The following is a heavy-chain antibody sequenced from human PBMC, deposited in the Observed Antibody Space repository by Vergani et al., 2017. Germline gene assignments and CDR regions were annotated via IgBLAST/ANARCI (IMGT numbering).Heavy chain of an antibody. CDR1: GYTFTSYG. CDR3: ARDIVVVPAASAENAFDI. J-gene: IGHJ3*02. V-gene: IGHV1-18*01. D-gene: IGHD2-2*01. CDR2: ISAYNGNT. Sequence: QVQLVQSGAEVKKPGASVKVSCKASGYTFTSYGISWVRQAPGQGLEWMGWISAYNGNTNYAQKFQGRVTITADKSTSTAYMELRSLRSDDTAVYYCARDIVVVPAASAENAFDIWGQGTMVTVSS.